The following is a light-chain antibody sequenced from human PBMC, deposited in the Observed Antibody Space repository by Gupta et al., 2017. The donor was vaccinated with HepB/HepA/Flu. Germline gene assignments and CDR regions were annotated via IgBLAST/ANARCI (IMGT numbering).Light chain of an antibody. V-gene: IGKV1-39*01. CDR2: AAS. CDR1: QSISSY. Sequence: GDRVTITCRASQSISSYLNWYQQKPGKAPKLLIYAASSLQSGVPSRFSGSGSGTDFTLSISSLQPEDFATYYCQQSYSTPRTFGQGTKVEIK. J-gene: IGKJ1*01. CDR3: QQSYSTPRT.